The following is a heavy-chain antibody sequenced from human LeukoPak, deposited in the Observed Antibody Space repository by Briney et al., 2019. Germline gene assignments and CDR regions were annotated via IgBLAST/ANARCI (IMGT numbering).Heavy chain of an antibody. Sequence: PGGSLRLSCAASGFTFSSYEMNWVRQAPGKGLEWVSYISSSGSTIYYADSVKGRFTISRDNAKNSLYLQMNSLRAEDTAVYYRARASGVGFDYWGQGTLVTVSS. CDR2: ISSSGSTI. D-gene: IGHD3-10*01. V-gene: IGHV3-48*03. CDR1: GFTFSSYE. CDR3: ARASGVGFDY. J-gene: IGHJ4*02.